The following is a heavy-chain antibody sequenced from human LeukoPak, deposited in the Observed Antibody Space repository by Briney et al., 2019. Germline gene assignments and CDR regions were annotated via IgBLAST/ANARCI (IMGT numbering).Heavy chain of an antibody. CDR2: INHSGST. CDR3: ARVKSAAKPWFDP. V-gene: IGHV4-34*01. Sequence: SETLSLTCAVYGGSFSGYYWSWIRQPPGKRLEWIGEINHSGSTNYNPSLKSRVTISVDTSKNQFSLKPSSVTAADTAVYYCARVKSAAKPWFDPWGQGTLVTVSS. J-gene: IGHJ5*02. D-gene: IGHD2-2*01. CDR1: GGSFSGYY.